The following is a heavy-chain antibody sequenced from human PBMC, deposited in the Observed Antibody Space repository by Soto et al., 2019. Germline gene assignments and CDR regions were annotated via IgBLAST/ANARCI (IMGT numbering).Heavy chain of an antibody. D-gene: IGHD3-3*01. CDR1: GFTFSSYA. CDR2: ISGSGGST. V-gene: IGHV3-23*01. Sequence: PGGSLRLSCAASGFTFSSYAMSWVRQAPGKGLEWVSAISGSGGSTYYADSVKGRFTISRDNSKNTLYLQMNSLRAEDTAVYYCAAGSADSPGYYYDFWSGYYNYYGMDVWGQGTTVTVSS. CDR3: AAGSADSPGYYYDFWSGYYNYYGMDV. J-gene: IGHJ6*02.